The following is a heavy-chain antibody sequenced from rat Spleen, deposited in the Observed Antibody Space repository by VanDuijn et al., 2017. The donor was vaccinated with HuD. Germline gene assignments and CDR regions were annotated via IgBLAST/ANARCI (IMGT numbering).Heavy chain of an antibody. CDR3: AVSGYGY. Sequence: EVQLVETGGGLVQPGRSLKLSCVASGFTFNKYWMYWTRQAPGKGLEWVSSINPDGSRTYYPDSVKDRFTISRDNAENTVYLQMNSLRSEDTATYYCAVSGYGYWGQGVMVTVSS. J-gene: IGHJ2*01. V-gene: IGHV5-58*01. CDR1: GFTFNKYW. CDR2: INPDGSRT. D-gene: IGHD4-3*01.